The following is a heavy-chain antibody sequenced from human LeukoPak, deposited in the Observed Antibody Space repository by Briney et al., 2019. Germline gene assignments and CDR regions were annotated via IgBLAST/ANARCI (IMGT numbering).Heavy chain of an antibody. CDR2: ISGTGRTT. CDR1: GFTFSSYA. J-gene: IGHJ4*02. D-gene: IGHD2-15*01. Sequence: GGSLRLSCAASGFTFSSYAMTWVRQAPGKGLEWVSSISGTGRTTYYADSVKGRFTISRDNSKNTLYLQMNSLRAEDTAVYYCAKGIDYNDYWGQGTLVTVSS. V-gene: IGHV3-23*01. CDR3: AKGIDYNDY.